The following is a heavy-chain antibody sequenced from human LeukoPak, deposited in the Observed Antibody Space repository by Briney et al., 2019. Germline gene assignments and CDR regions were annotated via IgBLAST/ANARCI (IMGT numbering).Heavy chain of an antibody. J-gene: IGHJ5*02. D-gene: IGHD6-13*01. CDR1: GGSFSGYY. V-gene: IGHV4-34*01. CDR2: INHSGST. CDR3: ARGLGIAAARWFDP. Sequence: SETLSLTCAVYGGSFSGYYWSWIRQPPGKGLEWIGEINHSGSTNYNPSLKSRVTISVDTSKNQFSLKLGSVTAADTAVYYCARGLGIAAARWFDPWGQGTLVTVSS.